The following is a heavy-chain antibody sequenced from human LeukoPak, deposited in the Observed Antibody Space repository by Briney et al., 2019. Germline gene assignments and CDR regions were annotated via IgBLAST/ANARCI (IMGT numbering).Heavy chain of an antibody. CDR2: IIPILGIA. CDR3: AREGFLGVTAIHPYNWFDP. D-gene: IGHD2-21*02. Sequence: ASVKVSCKASGGTFSSYAISWVRQAPGQGLEWMGRIIPILGIANYAQKFQGRVTITADKSTSTAYMELSSLRSEDTAVYYCAREGFLGVTAIHPYNWFDPWGQGTLVTVSS. J-gene: IGHJ5*02. CDR1: GGTFSSYA. V-gene: IGHV1-69*04.